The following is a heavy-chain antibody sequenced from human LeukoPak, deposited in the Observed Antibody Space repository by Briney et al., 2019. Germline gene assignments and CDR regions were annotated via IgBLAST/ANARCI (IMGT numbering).Heavy chain of an antibody. CDR1: GGSISSYY. Sequence: PSETLSLSCTVSGGSISSYYWSWIRQPAGKGLEWIGRIYTNGNTNYNPSLKSRVTMSVDTSKNQFSLKLSSVTAADTAVYYCARGNGDYYYYYGMDAWGQGTTVTVSS. D-gene: IGHD4-17*01. J-gene: IGHJ6*02. CDR2: IYTNGNT. V-gene: IGHV4-4*07. CDR3: ARGNGDYYYYYGMDA.